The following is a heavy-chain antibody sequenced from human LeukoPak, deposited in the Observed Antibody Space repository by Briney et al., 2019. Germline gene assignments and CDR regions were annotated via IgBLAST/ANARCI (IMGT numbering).Heavy chain of an antibody. CDR3: ARAGYYSAFDY. Sequence: SETLSLTCAVYGGSFSGYYWSCIRQPPGKGLEWIGEINHSGSTNYNPSLKSRVTISVDTSKNQFSLKLSSVTAADTAVYYCARAGYYSAFDYWGQGTLVTVSS. CDR2: INHSGST. J-gene: IGHJ4*02. CDR1: GGSFSGYY. D-gene: IGHD3-9*01. V-gene: IGHV4-34*01.